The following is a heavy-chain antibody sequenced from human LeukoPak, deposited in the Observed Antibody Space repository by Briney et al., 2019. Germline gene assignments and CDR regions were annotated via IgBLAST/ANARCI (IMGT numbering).Heavy chain of an antibody. CDR1: GYTFTGYY. D-gene: IGHD1-26*01. J-gene: IGHJ4*02. Sequence: ASVKVSCKASGYTFTGYYMHWVRQAPGQGLEWMGWINPNSGGTNYAQKFQGRVIMTRDTSISTAYMELSRLRSDDTAVYYCARDSGSYYGLADYWGQGTLVTVSS. CDR2: INPNSGGT. V-gene: IGHV1-2*02. CDR3: ARDSGSYYGLADY.